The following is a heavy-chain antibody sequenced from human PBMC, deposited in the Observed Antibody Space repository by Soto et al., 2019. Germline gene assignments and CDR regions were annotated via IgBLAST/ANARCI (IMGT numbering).Heavy chain of an antibody. V-gene: IGHV4-39*07. Sequence: PSETLSLTCTVSGGSISSSSYYWGWIRQPPGKGLEWIGKINHSGSTYYNPSLKSRVTISVDTSKNQFSLKLSSVTAADTAVYYCSIVLIGDFWSGWKDWGQGTLVTVSS. CDR2: INHSGST. D-gene: IGHD3-3*01. CDR3: SIVLIGDFWSGWKD. CDR1: GGSISSSSYY. J-gene: IGHJ4*02.